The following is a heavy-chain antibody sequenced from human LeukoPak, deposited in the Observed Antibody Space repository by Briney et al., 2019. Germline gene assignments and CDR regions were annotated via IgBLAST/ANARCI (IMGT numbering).Heavy chain of an antibody. CDR3: AIATTGRGAFGS. CDR1: GFTFSDFW. CDR2: TNEAGGDK. Sequence: PVGSLRLSCAASGFTFSDFWMSWVRQAPGKGLECVASTNEAGGDKLYVDSVKGRFTISRDNSKNSLSLQMNSPTAEDTAIYYCAIATTGRGAFGSWGQGTLVSVSS. D-gene: IGHD1-1*01. J-gene: IGHJ4*02. V-gene: IGHV3-7*01.